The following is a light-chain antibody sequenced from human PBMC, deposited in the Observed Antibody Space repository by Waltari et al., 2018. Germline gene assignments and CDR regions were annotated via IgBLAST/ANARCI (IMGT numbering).Light chain of an antibody. J-gene: IGKJ5*01. CDR2: SAS. V-gene: IGKV1-9*01. Sequence: DIQLTQSPSFLSASIGDGVTITYRASQDISTYLAWYQQKPGKAPNLLLYSASTLQSGVPSRFSGSGSGTDFTLTISSLQPEDFATYYCQVLNSFPVTFGQGTRLEIK. CDR1: QDISTY. CDR3: QVLNSFPVT.